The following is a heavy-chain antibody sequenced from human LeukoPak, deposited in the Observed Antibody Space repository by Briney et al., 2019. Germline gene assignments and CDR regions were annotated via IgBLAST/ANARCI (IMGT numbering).Heavy chain of an antibody. D-gene: IGHD4-17*01. CDR2: IYPGDSDT. Sequence: GESLKISCKGSGYRFASYWIGWVRQVPGKGLEWMGIIYPGDSDTRYSPSFQGQVSVSADKSISTAYLQWSSLKASDTAMYYCARPSDYGVGGGDYWGQGTLVTVSS. CDR1: GYRFASYW. V-gene: IGHV5-51*01. CDR3: ARPSDYGVGGGDY. J-gene: IGHJ4*02.